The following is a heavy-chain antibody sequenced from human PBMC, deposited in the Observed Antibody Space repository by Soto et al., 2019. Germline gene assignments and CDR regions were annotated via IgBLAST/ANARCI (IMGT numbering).Heavy chain of an antibody. V-gene: IGHV3-74*01. CDR3: ARTQQQLVRYYYSGMDV. CDR2: INSDGSST. Sequence: EVQLVESGGGLVQPGGSLRLSCAASGFTFSSYWMHWVRQAPGKGLVWVSRINSDGSSTSDADSVKGRFTISRDNAKNTLDMQTNSLRAEDTAVYYCARTQQQLVRYYYSGMDVWGQGTTVTVSS. J-gene: IGHJ6*02. CDR1: GFTFSSYW. D-gene: IGHD6-13*01.